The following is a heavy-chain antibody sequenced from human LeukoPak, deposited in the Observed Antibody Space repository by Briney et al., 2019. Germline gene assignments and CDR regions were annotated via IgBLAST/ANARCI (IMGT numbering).Heavy chain of an antibody. J-gene: IGHJ4*02. D-gene: IGHD6-13*01. CDR2: IYYSGST. V-gene: IGHV4-59*01. Sequence: PSETLSLTCTVSGGSISSYYWSWIRQPPGKGLEWIGYIYYSGSTNYNPSLKSRVTISVDTSKNQFSLKLSSVTAADTAVYYCARLGREAIPEYSSSWYIFFDYWGQGTLVTVSS. CDR3: ARLGREAIPEYSSSWYIFFDY. CDR1: GGSISSYY.